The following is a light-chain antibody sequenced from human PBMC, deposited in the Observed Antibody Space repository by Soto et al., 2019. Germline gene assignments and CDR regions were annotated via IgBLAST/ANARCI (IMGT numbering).Light chain of an antibody. CDR2: GTS. Sequence: EVVLTQSPGTLSLSPGERGTLSCRASQSVSSSFLAWYQQKPGQAPRLLIYGTSSRATGIPDRFSGSGSGTDFTLTISRLEPEDSAVYFCQQYGSSPRTFGQGTKVEIK. J-gene: IGKJ1*01. CDR3: QQYGSSPRT. CDR1: QSVSSSF. V-gene: IGKV3-20*01.